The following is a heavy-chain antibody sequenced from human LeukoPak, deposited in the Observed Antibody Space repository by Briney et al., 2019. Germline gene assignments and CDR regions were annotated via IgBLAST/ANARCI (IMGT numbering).Heavy chain of an antibody. D-gene: IGHD3-16*01. V-gene: IGHV1-46*01. CDR3: ARDREGRWGYYFDY. J-gene: IGHJ4*02. Sequence: ASVKVSCRASGYTFTSYYMHWVRQAPAQGLEWMGIINPSGGSKSYAQKFQGRVTMTRDTSTSTVYRELSSLRSEDTAVYYCARDREGRWGYYFDYWGQGTLVTVSS. CDR1: GYTFTSYY. CDR2: INPSGGSK.